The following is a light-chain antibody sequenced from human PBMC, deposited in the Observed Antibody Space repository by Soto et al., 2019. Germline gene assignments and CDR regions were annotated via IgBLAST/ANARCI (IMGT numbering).Light chain of an antibody. V-gene: IGKV3-15*01. Sequence: EIGLTQSPGTLSLSPGERAPLSCRASQSVSSNLAWYQQKPGQAPRLLICGASTRATGSPARFSGSGSGTEFTLTISSLQSEDFAVYYCQQYNNWWTFGQGTKV. CDR1: QSVSSN. CDR2: GAS. CDR3: QQYNNWWT. J-gene: IGKJ1*01.